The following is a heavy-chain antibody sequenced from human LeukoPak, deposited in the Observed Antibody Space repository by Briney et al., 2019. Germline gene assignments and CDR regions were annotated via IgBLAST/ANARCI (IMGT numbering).Heavy chain of an antibody. CDR3: ARDGLPAY. V-gene: IGHV3-21*05. D-gene: IGHD2-2*01. CDR2: ISSSSSYT. Sequence: PGTSLRLSCAAPGFTFRRYGMHWVRQAPGKGLEWASYISSSSSYTSYADSVKGRFTISRDNAKNSLYLQMNCLRAEDTAVYYCARDGLPAYWGQGTLVTVSS. J-gene: IGHJ4*02. CDR1: GFTFRRYG.